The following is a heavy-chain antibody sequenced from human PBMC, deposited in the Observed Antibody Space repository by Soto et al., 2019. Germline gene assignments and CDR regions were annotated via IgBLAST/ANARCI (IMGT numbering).Heavy chain of an antibody. V-gene: IGHV1-18*01. CDR2: ISAFNANR. Sequence: QIQLVQSGAEVKKPGASVRVSCKASGYSFISYGITWVRQAPGQGLEWMGWISAFNANRAYAQKFQGRLTLTTDTSTSTAYMELTTLKSDDTAVYYCAKSPIAETGTPEYWGQGTLVTVSS. CDR1: GYSFISYG. J-gene: IGHJ4*02. D-gene: IGHD1-1*01. CDR3: AKSPIAETGTPEY.